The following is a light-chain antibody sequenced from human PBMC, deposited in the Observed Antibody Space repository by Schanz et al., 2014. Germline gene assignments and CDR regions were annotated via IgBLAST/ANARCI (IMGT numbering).Light chain of an antibody. J-gene: IGKJ2*01. Sequence: EIVMTQSPATLSVSPGDRATLSCRASQSVGDNYLGWYQQKPGQAPRLLIYGASIRATGVPDRFSGSGSGTDFTLTISRLEPEDFAVYYCQQYNNWPPYTFGQGTKLEIK. CDR3: QQYNNWPPYT. V-gene: IGKV3D-15*01. CDR1: QSVGDN. CDR2: GAS.